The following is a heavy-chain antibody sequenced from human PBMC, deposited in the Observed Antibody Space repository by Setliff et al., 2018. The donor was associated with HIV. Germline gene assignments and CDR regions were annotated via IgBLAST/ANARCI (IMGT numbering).Heavy chain of an antibody. CDR2: VDPKNGDT. J-gene: IGHJ5*02. Sequence: GASVKVSCKASGYTFTDYYMHWVQQAPAKGLEWMGRVDPKNGDTIYAEKLRGRVTITADTSTDTVYMELRGLRSEDTAVYYCARDRTYYYEGSGYHSDTWGQGTLVTVSS. V-gene: IGHV1-69-2*01. CDR1: GYTFTDYY. CDR3: ARDRTYYYEGSGYHSDT. D-gene: IGHD3-22*01.